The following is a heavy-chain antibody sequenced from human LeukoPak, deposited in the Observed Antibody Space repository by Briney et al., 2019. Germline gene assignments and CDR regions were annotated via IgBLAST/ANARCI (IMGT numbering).Heavy chain of an antibody. J-gene: IGHJ2*01. D-gene: IGHD3-16*01. V-gene: IGHV4-4*07. CDR3: ARDVDSESGLFGV. Sequence: SETLSLICNVSRGSVTGYFWNWIRQPAGKGLEWIGRVHASGSTNYSPSLKSRLTIFLDKSKNNFSLKLTSVTAADTAVYYCARDVDSESGLFGVWGRGIPVLVSS. CDR1: RGSVTGYF. CDR2: VHASGST.